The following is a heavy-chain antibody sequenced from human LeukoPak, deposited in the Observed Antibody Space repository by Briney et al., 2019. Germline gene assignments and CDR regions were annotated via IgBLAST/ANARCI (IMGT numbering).Heavy chain of an antibody. CDR3: ARADSSGWYTNWFDP. CDR2: IYYSGST. D-gene: IGHD6-19*01. CDR1: GGSISSYY. V-gene: IGHV4-59*01. Sequence: SETLSLTCTVSGGSISSYYWSWIRQPPGKGLEWIGYIYYSGSTNYNPSLKSRVTISVDTSKNQFSPKLSSVTAADTAVYYCARADSSGWYTNWFDPWGQGTLVTVSS. J-gene: IGHJ5*02.